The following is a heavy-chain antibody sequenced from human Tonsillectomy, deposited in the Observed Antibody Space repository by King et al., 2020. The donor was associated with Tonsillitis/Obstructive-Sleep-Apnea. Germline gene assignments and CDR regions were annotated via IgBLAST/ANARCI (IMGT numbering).Heavy chain of an antibody. Sequence: VQLVESGGVVVQPGGCLRLSCAASGFTFDDYTMHWVRQVPGKVREWISILSWDGVFTHYVDSAKGGLTISRDNRKNSLYLQMNSLRIEDTALYYCAKDSRGYCSGGSCYDYFDYWGQGTLLTVSS. CDR1: GFTFDDYT. J-gene: IGHJ4*02. V-gene: IGHV3-43*01. CDR2: LSWDGVFT. CDR3: AKDSRGYCSGGSCYDYFDY. D-gene: IGHD2-15*01.